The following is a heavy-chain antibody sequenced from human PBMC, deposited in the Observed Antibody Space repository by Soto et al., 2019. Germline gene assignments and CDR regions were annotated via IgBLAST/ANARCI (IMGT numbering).Heavy chain of an antibody. V-gene: IGHV4-59*08. CDR2: IYYSGST. CDR3: ACHFIRYRADGVFDY. D-gene: IGHD6-13*01. CDR1: GGSISSYY. J-gene: IGHJ4*02. Sequence: SETLSLTCTVSGGSISSYYWSWIRQPPGKGLEWIGYIYYSGSTNYNPSLKSRVTISVDTSKNQFSLKLSSVTAADTAVYYCACHFIRYRADGVFDYWGQGTLVTVSS.